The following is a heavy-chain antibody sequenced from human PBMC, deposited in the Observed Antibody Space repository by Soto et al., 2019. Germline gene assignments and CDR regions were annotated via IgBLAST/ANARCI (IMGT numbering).Heavy chain of an antibody. V-gene: IGHV1-69*02. CDR2: IIPILGIA. J-gene: IGHJ6*02. CDR3: ARTLWYQLLHPDYYYYGMDV. Sequence: QVQLVQSGAEVKKPGSSVKVSCKASGGTFSSYTISWVRQAPGQGLEWMGRIIPILGIANYAQKFQGRVTITADKSTSTAYMELSSLRSEDTAVYYCARTLWYQLLHPDYYYYGMDVWGQGTTVTVSS. CDR1: GGTFSSYT. D-gene: IGHD2-2*01.